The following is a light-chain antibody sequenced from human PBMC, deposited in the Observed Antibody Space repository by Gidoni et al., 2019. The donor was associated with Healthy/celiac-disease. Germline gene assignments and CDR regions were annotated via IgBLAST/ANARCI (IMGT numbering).Light chain of an antibody. Sequence: QSALTQPASVSGSPGQSITISCTGTSSDVGGYNYVSWYQQHPGKAPKLMSYEVSNRPSGVSNRFAGSKSGNTASLTISGRQAEDEADYYCSSYTSSSTVVFGGGTKLTVL. J-gene: IGLJ2*01. V-gene: IGLV2-14*01. CDR3: SSYTSSSTVV. CDR1: SSDVGGYNY. CDR2: EVS.